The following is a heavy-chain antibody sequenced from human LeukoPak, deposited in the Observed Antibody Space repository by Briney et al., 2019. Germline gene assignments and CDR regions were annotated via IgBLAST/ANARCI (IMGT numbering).Heavy chain of an antibody. V-gene: IGHV4-39*01. CDR1: GDSIISSSYY. J-gene: IGHJ4*02. D-gene: IGHD6-19*01. CDR3: AGLGIAVAGRLFDY. CDR2: IYYSGRT. Sequence: KPSEALSLTCTVSGDSIISSSYYWGWIRQPPGKGLEWIGSIYYSGRTYYNPSLKSRVTISIDTSKNQFSLKLSSVTAADTAVYYCAGLGIAVAGRLFDYWGQGTLVTVSS.